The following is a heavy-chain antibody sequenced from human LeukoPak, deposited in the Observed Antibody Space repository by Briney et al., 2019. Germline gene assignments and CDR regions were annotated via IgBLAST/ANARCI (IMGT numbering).Heavy chain of an antibody. J-gene: IGHJ4*02. D-gene: IGHD3-10*01. CDR3: ARQVRGFDYYGSGSYYLSDY. CDR1: GGSISSSSYY. Sequence: SETLSLTCTVSGGSISSSSYYWGWIRQPPGTGLEWIVSSYYSESTYYNPSLKSRVTISVDTSKNQFSLKLSSVTAADTAVYYCARQVRGFDYYGSGSYYLSDYWGQGTLVTVSS. CDR2: SYYSEST. V-gene: IGHV4-39*01.